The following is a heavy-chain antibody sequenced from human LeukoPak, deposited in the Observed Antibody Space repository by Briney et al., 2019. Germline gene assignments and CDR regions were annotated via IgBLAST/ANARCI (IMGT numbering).Heavy chain of an antibody. Sequence: GGPLRLSCAVSGFTFSDHHMSWIRQAPGKGLEWVTYISTSGSTIYYADSVKGRFTISRDNATKSLFLQMNSLRAEDTGVYYCAGRPGGLDLAPLDYWVQGALVTFSS. CDR2: ISTSGSTI. CDR1: GFTFSDHH. V-gene: IGHV3-11*01. D-gene: IGHD3-3*01. J-gene: IGHJ4*02. CDR3: AGRPGGLDLAPLDY.